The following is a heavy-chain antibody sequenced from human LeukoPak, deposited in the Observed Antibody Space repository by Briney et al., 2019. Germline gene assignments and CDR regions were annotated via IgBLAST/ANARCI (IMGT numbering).Heavy chain of an antibody. CDR2: IYYSGST. Sequence: PSVTLSFTCTGSGGSISSYNWSWLRQPQGQELVWIGNIYYSGSTNYNPSLKSRVTISVDTSKNQFSLKRSSVTAADTAVYYCARGGIVAPNWFGPWGQGTLVTVSS. CDR3: ARGGIVAPNWFGP. D-gene: IGHD1-26*01. J-gene: IGHJ5*02. V-gene: IGHV4-59*01. CDR1: GGSISSYN.